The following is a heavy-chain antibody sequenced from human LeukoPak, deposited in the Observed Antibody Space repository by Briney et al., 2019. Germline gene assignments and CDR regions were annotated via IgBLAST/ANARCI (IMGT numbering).Heavy chain of an antibody. V-gene: IGHV4-59*01. J-gene: IGHJ6*03. CDR2: IYYSGST. D-gene: IGHD2-15*01. Sequence: KASETLSLTCTVSGGSISSYYWSWIRQPPGKGLEWIGYIYYSGSTNYNPSLKSRVTISVDTSKNQFSLKLSSVTAADTAVYYCARGVSRYCSGGSCSPLDYYYMDVWGKGTTVTVSS. CDR3: ARGVSRYCSGGSCSPLDYYYMDV. CDR1: GGSISSYY.